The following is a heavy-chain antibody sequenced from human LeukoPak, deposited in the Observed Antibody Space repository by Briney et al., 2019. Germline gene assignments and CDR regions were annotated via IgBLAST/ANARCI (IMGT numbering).Heavy chain of an antibody. CDR3: ARDAYSSSWEYYFDY. Sequence: GGSLRLSCAASGFTFSSYGMHWVRQAPGKGLEWVAFIRYDGSNKYYADSVKGRFTISRDNSKNTLYLQMNSLRAEDTAVYYCARDAYSSSWEYYFDYWGQGTLVTVSS. CDR2: IRYDGSNK. D-gene: IGHD6-13*01. J-gene: IGHJ4*02. CDR1: GFTFSSYG. V-gene: IGHV3-30*02.